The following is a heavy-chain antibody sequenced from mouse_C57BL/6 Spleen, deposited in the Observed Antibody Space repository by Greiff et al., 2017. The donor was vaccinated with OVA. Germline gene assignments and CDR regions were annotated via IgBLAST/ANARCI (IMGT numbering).Heavy chain of an antibody. CDR2: IYPGDGDT. Sequence: VQLVESGPELVKPGASVKISCKASGYAFSSSWMNWVKQRPGKGLEWIGRIYPGDGDTNYNGKFKGKATLTADKSSSTAYMQLSSLTSEDSAVYFCARCRDDWYFDVWGTGTTVTVSS. J-gene: IGHJ1*03. D-gene: IGHD3-3*01. CDR3: ARCRDDWYFDV. V-gene: IGHV1-82*01. CDR1: GYAFSSSW.